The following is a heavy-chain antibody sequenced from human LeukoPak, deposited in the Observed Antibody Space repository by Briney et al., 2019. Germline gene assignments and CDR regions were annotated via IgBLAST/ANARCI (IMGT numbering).Heavy chain of an antibody. CDR2: FDPEDGET. J-gene: IGHJ4*02. CDR3: ATEGTRYSGRGCYFDY. Sequence: ASVKVSCKVSGYTLTELSMHWVRQAPGKGLEWMGGFDPEDGETIYAQKFQGRVTMTEDTSTDTAYMELSSLRSEDTAVYYCATEGTRYSGRGCYFDYWGQGTLVTVSS. D-gene: IGHD1-26*01. CDR1: GYTLTELS. V-gene: IGHV1-24*01.